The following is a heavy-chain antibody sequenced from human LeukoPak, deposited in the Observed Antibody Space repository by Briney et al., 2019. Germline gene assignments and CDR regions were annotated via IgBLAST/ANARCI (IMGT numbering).Heavy chain of an antibody. Sequence: SQTLSLACNVANYPLSHFYCSWLRQSPGKGLEWIGDLYYTGLAKYNPSLETRVTISADTSKNRFSMKVNSVPAADTAFYYCAKKSSSNWHGSGIFDFWGPGTMVTVSS. J-gene: IGHJ3*01. D-gene: IGHD6-6*01. V-gene: IGHV4-59*08. CDR1: NYPLSHFY. CDR3: AKKSSSNWHGSGIFDF. CDR2: LYYTGLA.